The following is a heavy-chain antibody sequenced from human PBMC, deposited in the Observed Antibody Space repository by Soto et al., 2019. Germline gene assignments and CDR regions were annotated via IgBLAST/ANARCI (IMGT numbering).Heavy chain of an antibody. Sequence: GASVKVSCKASGGTFSSYAISWVRQAPGQGLEWMGGIIPIFGTANYAQKFQGRVTITADESTSTAYMELSSLRSEDTAVYYCAREGYCSSTSCYANNWFDPWGQGTLVTVSS. CDR3: AREGYCSSTSCYANNWFDP. CDR2: IIPIFGTA. D-gene: IGHD2-2*01. CDR1: GGTFSSYA. J-gene: IGHJ5*02. V-gene: IGHV1-69*13.